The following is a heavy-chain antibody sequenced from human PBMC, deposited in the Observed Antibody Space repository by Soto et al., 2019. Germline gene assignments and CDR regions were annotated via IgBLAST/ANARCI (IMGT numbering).Heavy chain of an antibody. J-gene: IGHJ4*02. Sequence: QVHLQQSGPVLVEPSGTLSLTCVVSSGSISNSDWWSWVRQPPGKGLEWIGEIFHGGTVNYTPSLNSPVAISMDTSKIPFSLRLNYMTAADTPVYYCTRLRFYDLGAPNSWGQATLVTVSA. CDR3: TRLRFYDLGAPNS. V-gene: IGHV4-4*02. CDR2: IFHGGTV. CDR1: SGSISNSDW. D-gene: IGHD3-16*01.